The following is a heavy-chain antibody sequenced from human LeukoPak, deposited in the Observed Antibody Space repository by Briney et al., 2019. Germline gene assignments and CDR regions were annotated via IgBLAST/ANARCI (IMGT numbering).Heavy chain of an antibody. D-gene: IGHD6-13*01. CDR1: GFTSSSYE. CDR2: ISSSGSTI. Sequence: GGSLRLSCAASGFTSSSYEMNWVRQAPGKGLEWVSYISSSGSTIYYADSVKGRFTISRDNAKNSLYLQMNSLRAEDTAVYYCARDSSSWPHHRNFDYWAREPWSPSPQ. V-gene: IGHV3-48*03. CDR3: ARDSSSWPHHRNFDY. J-gene: IGHJ4*02.